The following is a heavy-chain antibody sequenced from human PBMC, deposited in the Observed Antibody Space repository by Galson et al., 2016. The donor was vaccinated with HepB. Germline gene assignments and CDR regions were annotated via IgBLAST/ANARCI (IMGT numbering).Heavy chain of an antibody. CDR3: ASLYWGMDV. Sequence: SLRLSCAASGFTFTTYWMSWVRQAPGKGLEWVARINEDGDVKYHADSVKGRFTISRDNAENSLHLQMDSLRAEDTAVYYCASLYWGMDVWGKGTSVTVSS. CDR1: GFTFTTYW. CDR2: INEDGDVK. V-gene: IGHV3-7*01. D-gene: IGHD3-16*01. J-gene: IGHJ6*03.